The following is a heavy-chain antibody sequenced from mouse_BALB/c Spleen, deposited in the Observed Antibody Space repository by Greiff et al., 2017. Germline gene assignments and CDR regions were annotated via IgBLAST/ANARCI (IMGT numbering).Heavy chain of an antibody. CDR1: GFTFSSYT. Sequence: EVMLVESGGGLVQPGGSLKLSCAASGFTFSSYTMSWVRQTPEKRLEWVAYISNGGGSTYYPDTVKGRFTISRDNAKNTLYLQMSSLKSEDTAMYYCARHGAPDSFDVWGAGTTVTVSS. J-gene: IGHJ1*01. CDR3: ARHGAPDSFDV. CDR2: ISNGGGST. V-gene: IGHV5-12-2*01.